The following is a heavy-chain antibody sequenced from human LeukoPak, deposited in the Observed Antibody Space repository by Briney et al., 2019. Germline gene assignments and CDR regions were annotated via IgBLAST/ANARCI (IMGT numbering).Heavy chain of an antibody. V-gene: IGHV3-74*01. D-gene: IGHD3-10*01. Sequence: VGSLRLSCAASGFTLSNYWMHWVRQAPGKGLVWVSRINSDGSSTSYADSVKGRFTISRDNAKNTLYLQMNSLRAEDTAVYYCASLGENFDYWGQGTLVTVSS. CDR2: INSDGSST. CDR3: ASLGENFDY. CDR1: GFTLSNYW. J-gene: IGHJ4*02.